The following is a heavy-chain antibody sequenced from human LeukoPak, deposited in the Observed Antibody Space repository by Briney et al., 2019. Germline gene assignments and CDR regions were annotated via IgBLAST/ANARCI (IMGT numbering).Heavy chain of an antibody. J-gene: IGHJ4*02. Sequence: SETLSLTCTVSGGSISSYYWSWIRQPPGKGLEWIGYIYYSGSTNYNPSLKSRVTISVDTSKNQFSLKLSSVTAVDTAVYYCARGYSYGYGFDYWGQGTLVTVSS. CDR2: IYYSGST. CDR1: GGSISSYY. D-gene: IGHD5-18*01. CDR3: ARGYSYGYGFDY. V-gene: IGHV4-59*08.